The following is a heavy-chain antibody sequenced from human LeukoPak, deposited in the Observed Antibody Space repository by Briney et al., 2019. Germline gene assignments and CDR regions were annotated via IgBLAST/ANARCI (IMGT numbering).Heavy chain of an antibody. D-gene: IGHD1-26*01. CDR1: GFTFSSYW. J-gene: IGHJ4*02. CDR3: ARVIVGATGVDY. Sequence: PGGFLRLSCAASGFTFSSYWMHWVRQVPGKGLVWVSRISSDGNNIQYADSVKGRFTISRDNAKNTLYLQMNSLRVEDTAVYYCARVIVGATGVDYWGQGTLVTVSS. CDR2: ISSDGNNI. V-gene: IGHV3-74*01.